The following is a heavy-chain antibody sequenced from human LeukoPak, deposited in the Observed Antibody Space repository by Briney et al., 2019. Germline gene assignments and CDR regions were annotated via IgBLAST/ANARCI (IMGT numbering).Heavy chain of an antibody. CDR2: IIPIFGTA. V-gene: IGHV1-69*05. CDR3: ARTKPYYYDSSGAFDI. J-gene: IGHJ3*02. CDR1: GGTFSSYT. Sequence: SVKVSCKASGGTFSSYTISWVRQAPGQGLEWMGGIIPIFGTANYAQKFQGRVTITTDESTSTAYMELSSLRSEDTAVYYCARTKPYYYDSSGAFDIWGQGTMVTVSS. D-gene: IGHD3-22*01.